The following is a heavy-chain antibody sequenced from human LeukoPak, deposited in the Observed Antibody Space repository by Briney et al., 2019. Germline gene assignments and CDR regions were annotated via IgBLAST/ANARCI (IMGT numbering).Heavy chain of an antibody. V-gene: IGHV4-34*01. Sequence: SETLSLTCAVYGGSFSGYYWSWIRQPPGKGLEWIGEINHSGSTNYNASLKSRVTISVDTSKNQFSLRLTSVTAADTAVYYCARGGEEADTDYWGQGILVTVSS. CDR3: ARGGEEADTDY. CDR1: GGSFSGYY. CDR2: INHSGST. D-gene: IGHD6-19*01. J-gene: IGHJ4*02.